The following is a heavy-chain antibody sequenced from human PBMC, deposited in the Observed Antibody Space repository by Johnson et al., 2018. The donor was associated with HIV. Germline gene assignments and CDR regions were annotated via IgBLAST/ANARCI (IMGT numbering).Heavy chain of an antibody. V-gene: IGHV3-66*03. D-gene: IGHD6-19*01. CDR2: IYSGGST. CDR3: ARDGWGSRGWDDAVDI. Sequence: VQLVESGGGLIQPGGSLRLSCAASGFTVSSNYMSWVRQAPGKGLEWVSVIYSGGSTYYADSVKGRFTISRDNSKNTLYLQMNSLRAEDTAVYYCARDGWGSRGWDDAVDIWGQGTMVTVSS. J-gene: IGHJ3*02. CDR1: GFTVSSNY.